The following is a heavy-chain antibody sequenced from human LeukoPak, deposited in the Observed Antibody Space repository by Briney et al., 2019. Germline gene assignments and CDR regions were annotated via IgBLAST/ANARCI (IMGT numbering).Heavy chain of an antibody. Sequence: GGSLRLSCVASGFTFSTYSMNWVRQAPGKGLEWAAIIWYDGSKKYYADSVRGRLTISRDNSKNTVYLQMDSLRAEDTAIYYCTRGRGGDGYTMDTFDIWGQGTMVTVSP. CDR2: IWYDGSKK. D-gene: IGHD5-24*01. CDR3: TRGRGGDGYTMDTFDI. V-gene: IGHV3-33*08. CDR1: GFTFSTYS. J-gene: IGHJ3*02.